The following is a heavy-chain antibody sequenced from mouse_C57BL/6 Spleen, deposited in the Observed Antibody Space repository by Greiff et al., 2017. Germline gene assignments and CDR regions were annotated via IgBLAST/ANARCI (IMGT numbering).Heavy chain of an antibody. CDR1: GYTFTDYY. Sequence: VQLQQSGPVLVKPGASVKMSCKASGYTFTDYYMNWVKQSHGKSLEWIGVINPYNGGTSYNQKFKGKATLSVDKSSSTAYMELNSLTSEDSAVYYCARGALGEGFAYWGQGTLVTVSA. V-gene: IGHV1-19*01. CDR2: INPYNGGT. D-gene: IGHD4-1*01. J-gene: IGHJ3*01. CDR3: ARGALGEGFAY.